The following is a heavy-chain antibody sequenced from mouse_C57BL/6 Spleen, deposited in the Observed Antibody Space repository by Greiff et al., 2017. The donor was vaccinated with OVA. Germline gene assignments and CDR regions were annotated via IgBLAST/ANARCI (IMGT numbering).Heavy chain of an antibody. CDR3: ARAIPRDYFDY. CDR1: GFTFSSYA. J-gene: IGHJ2*01. CDR2: ISDGGSYT. Sequence: EVKVVESGGGLVKPGGSLKLSCAASGFTFSSYAMSWVRQTPEKRLEWVATISDGGSYTYYPDNVKGRFTISRDNAKNNLYLQMSHLKSEDTAMYYCARAIPRDYFDYWGQGTTLTVSS. V-gene: IGHV5-4*03.